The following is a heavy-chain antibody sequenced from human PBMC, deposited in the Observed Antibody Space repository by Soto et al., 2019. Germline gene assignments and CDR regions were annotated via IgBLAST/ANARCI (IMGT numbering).Heavy chain of an antibody. D-gene: IGHD4-17*01. CDR2: IYHSGST. V-gene: IGHV4-4*02. J-gene: IGHJ6*02. CDR3: ARGVETTGYCYGMDV. Sequence: QVQLQESGPGLVKPSGTLSLTCAVSGGSISSSNWWSWVRQPPGKGLEWIGEIYHSGSTNYNPSLESRVTISVDKSKNQFSLKLSSVTAADTAVYYCARGVETTGYCYGMDVWGQGTTVTVSS. CDR1: GGSISSSNW.